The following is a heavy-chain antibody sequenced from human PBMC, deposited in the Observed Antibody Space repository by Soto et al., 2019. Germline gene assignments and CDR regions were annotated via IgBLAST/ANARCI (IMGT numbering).Heavy chain of an antibody. CDR2: ISYEVTNT. Sequence: GGSLRLSCAASGFTFSSFNMHWVRQAPGKGLEWVALISYEVTNTHYADSMKGRFTISRDNSKSTLYLQMDSLRAEDTAVYYCARTTAVAGTPEFDYWGQGTLVNVSS. CDR1: GFTFSSFN. D-gene: IGHD6-19*01. V-gene: IGHV3-30-3*01. CDR3: ARTTAVAGTPEFDY. J-gene: IGHJ4*02.